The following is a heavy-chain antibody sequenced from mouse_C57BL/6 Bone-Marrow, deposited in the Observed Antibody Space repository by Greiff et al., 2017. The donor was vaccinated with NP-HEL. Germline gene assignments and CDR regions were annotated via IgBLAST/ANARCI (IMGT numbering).Heavy chain of an antibody. V-gene: IGHV5-6*02. J-gene: IGHJ4*01. CDR1: GFTFSSSG. Sequence: EVMLVESGGDLVKPGGSLKLSCAASGFTFSSSGMSWVRQTPDKRLEWVATISSGGSYSYYPDSVKGRLTISRENAKNTLYLQMSSLKSEDTPMYYCARRYYYGSSYGAMYYWGQGTSVTVSS. CDR2: ISSGGSYS. D-gene: IGHD1-1*01. CDR3: ARRYYYGSSYGAMYY.